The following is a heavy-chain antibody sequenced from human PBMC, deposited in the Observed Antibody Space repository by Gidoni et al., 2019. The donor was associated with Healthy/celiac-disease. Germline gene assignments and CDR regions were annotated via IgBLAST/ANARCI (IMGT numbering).Heavy chain of an antibody. CDR3: ARGVIVVVPAAIAGRFDY. D-gene: IGHD2-2*02. CDR1: GGSFSGYY. Sequence: QVQLQQWGAGLLKPSETLSLTCAVYGGSFSGYYWSWIRQPPGKGLEWIGEINHSGSTNYNPSHKSRVTISVDTSKNQFSLKLSSVTAADTAVYYCARGVIVVVPAAIAGRFDYWGQGTLVTVSS. V-gene: IGHV4-34*01. CDR2: INHSGST. J-gene: IGHJ4*02.